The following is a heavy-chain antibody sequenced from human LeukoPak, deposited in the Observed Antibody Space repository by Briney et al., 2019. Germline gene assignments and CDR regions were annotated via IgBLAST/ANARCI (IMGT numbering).Heavy chain of an antibody. CDR3: AREGIYIKGAFDM. CDR1: GGSISSANYQ. V-gene: IGHV4-61*02. Sequence: SETLSLTCTVSGGSISSANYQWSWIRRPAGKGLEWIGRVYTSGITSGITNYDPSLKSRVTISADTSRNQLSLKLSSVTAADTAVYYCAREGIYIKGAFDMWGQGTMVTVSS. D-gene: IGHD2-15*01. J-gene: IGHJ3*02. CDR2: VYTSGIT.